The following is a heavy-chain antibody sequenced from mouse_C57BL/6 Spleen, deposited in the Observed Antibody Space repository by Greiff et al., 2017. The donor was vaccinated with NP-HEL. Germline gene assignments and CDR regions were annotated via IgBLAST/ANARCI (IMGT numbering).Heavy chain of an antibody. J-gene: IGHJ1*03. CDR1: GYTFTSYW. V-gene: IGHV1-53*01. Sequence: QVQLQQPGTELVKPGASVTLSCTASGYTFTSYWMRWVKQRPGQGLEWIGNINPSNGGTNYNEKFKSKATLTVDKSSSTAYMQLSSLTSEDSAVYYCARVEGDWWYFDVWGTGTTVTVSS. D-gene: IGHD3-3*01. CDR3: ARVEGDWWYFDV. CDR2: INPSNGGT.